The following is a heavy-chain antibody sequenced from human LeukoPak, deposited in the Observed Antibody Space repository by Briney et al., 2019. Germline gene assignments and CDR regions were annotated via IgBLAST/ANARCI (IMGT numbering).Heavy chain of an antibody. V-gene: IGHV3-23*01. CDR2: INPSSGST. Sequence: GGSLRLSCAASGFTFSNYAMSWVRQAPGKGLEWVSSINPSSGSTYYADSVKGRFTISGDNSKNTLYLQMNSLRAEDTAAYYCARASGPFDYWGQGTLVTVSS. CDR1: GFTFSNYA. CDR3: ARASGPFDY. J-gene: IGHJ4*02.